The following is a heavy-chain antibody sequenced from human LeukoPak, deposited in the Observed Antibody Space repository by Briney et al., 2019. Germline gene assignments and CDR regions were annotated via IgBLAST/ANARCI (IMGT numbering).Heavy chain of an antibody. CDR1: GGSISNYY. Sequence: SETLSLTCTVSGGSISNYYWSWIRQPPGKGLEWIGYIYYTGSTNYNPSLKSRVTISVDTSKKQISLKLSSVTAADTAVYYCARLVRFGEVGWFDPWGQGTLVTVSS. CDR3: ARLVRFGEVGWFDP. J-gene: IGHJ5*02. CDR2: IYYTGST. D-gene: IGHD3-10*01. V-gene: IGHV4-59*08.